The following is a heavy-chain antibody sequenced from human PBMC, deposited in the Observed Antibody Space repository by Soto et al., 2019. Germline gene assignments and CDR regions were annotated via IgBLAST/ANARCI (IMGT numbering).Heavy chain of an antibody. V-gene: IGHV3-21*01. J-gene: IGHJ4*02. CDR2: ISSTTNYI. CDR3: ARESEDLTSNFDY. CDR1: GFTFTRYS. Sequence: GGSLRLSCAASGFTFTRYSMNWVRQAPGKGLEWVSSISSTTNYIYYADSMKGRFTVSRDNAKNSVYLEMNSLSAEDTAVYYCARESEDLTSNFDYWGQVTLVTVSS.